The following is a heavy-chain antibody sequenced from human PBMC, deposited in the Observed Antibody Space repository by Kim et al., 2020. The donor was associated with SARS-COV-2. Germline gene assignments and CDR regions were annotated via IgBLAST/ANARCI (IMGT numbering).Heavy chain of an antibody. V-gene: IGHV3-30*03. J-gene: IGHJ4*02. CDR3: AVRGGYSYGAYFDY. CDR2: ISYDGSNK. D-gene: IGHD5-18*01. Sequence: GGSLRLSCAASGFTFSSYGMHWVRQAPGKGLEWVAVISYDGSNKYYADSVKGRFTISRDNSKNTLYLQMNSLRAEDTAVYYCAVRGGYSYGAYFDYWGQG. CDR1: GFTFSSYG.